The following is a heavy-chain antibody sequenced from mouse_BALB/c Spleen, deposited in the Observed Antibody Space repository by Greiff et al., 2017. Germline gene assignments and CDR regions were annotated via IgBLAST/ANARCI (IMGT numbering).Heavy chain of an antibody. J-gene: IGHJ4*01. D-gene: IGHD1-1*01. CDR3: SNNTVVAPYDMDY. Sequence: VQLQQSGPSLVQPSHSLSITCTVSGFSLTSYGVHWVRQSPGKGLEWLGVIWSGGSTDYNAAFMSRLSITKDNSKSQVFFIMISLQADDTAIYYCSNNTVVAPYDMDYWGQGTTVTGSS. CDR2: IWSGGST. V-gene: IGHV2-5-1*01. CDR1: GFSLTSYG.